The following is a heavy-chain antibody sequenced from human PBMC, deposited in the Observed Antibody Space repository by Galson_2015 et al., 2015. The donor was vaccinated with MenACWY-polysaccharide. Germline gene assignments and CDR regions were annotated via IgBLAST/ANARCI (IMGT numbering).Heavy chain of an antibody. Sequence: SLRLSCAASGLTFSGSAMHWVRQASGKGLEWVGRIRSKANSYATAYTASVKGRFTISRDDSKNTAYLQMNSLKTEDTAVYYCTRHLFSSGPWGQGTLVTVSS. CDR1: GLTFSGSA. CDR2: IRSKANSYAT. D-gene: IGHD3-10*02. CDR3: TRHLFSSGP. V-gene: IGHV3-73*01. J-gene: IGHJ5*02.